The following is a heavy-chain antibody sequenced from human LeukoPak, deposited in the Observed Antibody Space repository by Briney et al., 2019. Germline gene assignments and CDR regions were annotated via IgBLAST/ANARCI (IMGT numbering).Heavy chain of an antibody. D-gene: IGHD2-15*01. CDR2: IYYSGST. CDR1: GGSISSGGYY. V-gene: IGHV4-31*03. J-gene: IGHJ3*02. CDR3: ARTEAAQSDAFDI. Sequence: SETLSLTCTVSGGSISSGGYYWSWIRQHPGKGLEWIGYIYYSGSTYYNPSLKSRVTISVDTSKNQFSLKLSSVTAADTAVYYCARTEAAQSDAFDIWGQGTMVTVSS.